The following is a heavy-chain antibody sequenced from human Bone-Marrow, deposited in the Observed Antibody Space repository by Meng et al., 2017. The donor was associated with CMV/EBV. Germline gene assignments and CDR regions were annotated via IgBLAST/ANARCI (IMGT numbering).Heavy chain of an antibody. CDR2: IKQDGSEK. CDR3: ARDHSYSSSWSDY. V-gene: IGHV3-7*01. CDR1: GFTFSSYW. J-gene: IGHJ4*02. D-gene: IGHD6-13*01. Sequence: GESLKISCAASGFTFSSYWMSWVRQAPGKGLEWVANIKQDGSEKYYVDSVKGRFTISRDNAKNSLYLQMNSLRAEDTAVYYCARDHSYSSSWSDYGGQGTLVTVSS.